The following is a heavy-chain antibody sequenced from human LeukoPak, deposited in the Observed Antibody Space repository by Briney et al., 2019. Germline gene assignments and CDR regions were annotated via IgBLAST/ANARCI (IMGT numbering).Heavy chain of an antibody. V-gene: IGHV3-23*01. Sequence: GGSLRLSCAASGFSVGSNDINWVRQAPGKGLEWVSAISGSGGSTYYADSVKGRFTISRDNSKNTLYLQMNSQRAEDTAVYYCAKGSGSRGAFDYWGQGTLVTVSS. CDR2: ISGSGGST. CDR1: GFSVGSND. J-gene: IGHJ4*02. D-gene: IGHD6-13*01. CDR3: AKGSGSRGAFDY.